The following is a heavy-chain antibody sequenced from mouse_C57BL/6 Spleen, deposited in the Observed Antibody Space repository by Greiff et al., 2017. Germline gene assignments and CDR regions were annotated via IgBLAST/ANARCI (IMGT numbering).Heavy chain of an antibody. Sequence: VQLKESGAELVKPGASVKMSCKASGYTFTTYPIEWMKQNHGKSLEWIGNFHPYNDDTKYNEKFKGKATLTVEKSSSTVYLELSRLTSDDSAVYYCARGPFYYGSSREYFDVWGTGTTVTVSS. CDR3: ARGPFYYGSSREYFDV. CDR1: GYTFTTYP. J-gene: IGHJ1*03. D-gene: IGHD1-1*01. CDR2: FHPYNDDT. V-gene: IGHV1-47*01.